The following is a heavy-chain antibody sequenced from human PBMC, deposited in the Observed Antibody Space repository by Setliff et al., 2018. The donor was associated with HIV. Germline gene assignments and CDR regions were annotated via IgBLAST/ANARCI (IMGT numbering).Heavy chain of an antibody. CDR1: GFTFGDHA. Sequence: GSLRLSCTASGFTFGDHAVSWVRQAPGKGLEWVGFTRSKAYGGTTEYAASVKGRFTILRDDSKSVAYLQMNSLKTEDTAVYYCTSARDFWSGYYTVPYYFHYWGQGTLVTVSS. CDR2: TRSKAYGGTT. D-gene: IGHD3-3*01. CDR3: TSARDFWSGYYTVPYYFHY. V-gene: IGHV3-49*04. J-gene: IGHJ4*02.